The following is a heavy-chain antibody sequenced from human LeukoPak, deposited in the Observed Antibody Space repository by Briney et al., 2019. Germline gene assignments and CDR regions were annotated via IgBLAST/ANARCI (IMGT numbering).Heavy chain of an antibody. V-gene: IGHV1-46*01. J-gene: IGHJ4*02. Sequence: ASVKVSCKASGYTFTSYDINWVRQATGQGLEWMGIISPSGGSTSYAQEFQDRVTMTRDTSTSTVYMELSSLTSEDTAVYYCARSGGDSSGWYGPDYWGQGTLVTVSS. D-gene: IGHD6-19*01. CDR1: GYTFTSYD. CDR2: ISPSGGST. CDR3: ARSGGDSSGWYGPDY.